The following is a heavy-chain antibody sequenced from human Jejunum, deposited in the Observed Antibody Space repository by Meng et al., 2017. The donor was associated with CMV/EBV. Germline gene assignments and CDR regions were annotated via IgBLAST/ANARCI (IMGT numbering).Heavy chain of an antibody. CDR2: MTGSGGST. CDR1: GVRFSSRW. V-gene: IGHV3-23*01. CDR3: AKLSDV. J-gene: IGHJ6*02. Sequence: AACGVRFSSRWVSGGGRGGGKGVGWVSAMTGSGGSTCYAGSVEGGFTISRDNSRNTLYLQMNSLRAEDTAVYYCAKLSDVWGQGTTVTVSS. D-gene: IGHD5/OR15-5a*01.